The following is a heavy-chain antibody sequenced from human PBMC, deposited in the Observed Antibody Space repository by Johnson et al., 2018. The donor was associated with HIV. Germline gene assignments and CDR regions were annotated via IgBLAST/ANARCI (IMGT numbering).Heavy chain of an antibody. Sequence: QVQLVESGGGLVKPGGSLRLSCAASGIIFSDYYMSWIRQAPGKGLEWVSHISSSGSTIYYADSVKGRFTISRNNAKNSLYLQMNSLRAEDTAVYYCAKDSMGYNWNQFEAFDIWGQGTMVTVSS. V-gene: IGHV3-11*04. D-gene: IGHD1-20*01. CDR2: ISSSGSTI. J-gene: IGHJ3*02. CDR3: AKDSMGYNWNQFEAFDI. CDR1: GIIFSDYY.